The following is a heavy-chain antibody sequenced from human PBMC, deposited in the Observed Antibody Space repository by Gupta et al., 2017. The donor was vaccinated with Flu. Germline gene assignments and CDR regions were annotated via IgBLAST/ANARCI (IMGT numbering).Heavy chain of an antibody. CDR2: IYWNDDK. D-gene: IGHD3-22*01. Sequence: QITLKESGPTLVKPTQTLTLTCTFSGFSLSTSGVGVGWIRQPPGKALEWLALIYWNDDKRYSPSLKSRLTITKDTSKNQVVLTMTNMDPVDTATYYCAHTYYYDSRADYLGQGTLVTVSS. J-gene: IGHJ4*02. CDR3: AHTYYYDSRADY. CDR1: GFSLSTSGVG. V-gene: IGHV2-5*01.